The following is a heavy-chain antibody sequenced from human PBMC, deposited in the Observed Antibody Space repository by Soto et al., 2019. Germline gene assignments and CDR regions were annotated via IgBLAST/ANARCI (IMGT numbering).Heavy chain of an antibody. CDR2: LFHSGST. CDR1: GGSITGSY. V-gene: IGHV4-59*08. D-gene: IGHD2-8*02. CDR3: ARHKIYCTGGTCYGPAFDV. J-gene: IGHJ3*01. Sequence: QVQLQESGPGLVKPSGTLSLTCTVTGGSITGSYWSWIRRSPGKGLEWIGYLFHSGSTYYNPSLESRLATSIDTSKNQFSLRLTSVTATDTAVYYCARHKIYCTGGTCYGPAFDVWGQGTLVTVSS.